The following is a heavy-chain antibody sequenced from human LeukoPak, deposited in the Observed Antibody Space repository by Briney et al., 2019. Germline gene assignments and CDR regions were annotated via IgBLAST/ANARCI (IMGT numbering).Heavy chain of an antibody. CDR3: ARDLGSSWYEVGYYFDY. J-gene: IGHJ4*02. V-gene: IGHV1-46*01. D-gene: IGHD6-13*01. CDR1: GYTFTSYY. CDR2: INPSGGST. Sequence: GASVKVSCKASGYTFTSYYMHWVRQAPGQGLEWMGIINPSGGSTSYAQKFQGRVTMTRDTSTSTVYMELSSLRSEDTAVYYCARDLGSSWYEVGYYFDYWGQGTLATVSS.